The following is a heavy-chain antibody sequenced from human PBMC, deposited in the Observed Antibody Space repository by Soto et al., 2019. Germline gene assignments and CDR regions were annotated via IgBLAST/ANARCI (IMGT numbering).Heavy chain of an antibody. CDR2: ISAYNGNT. CDR1: GYTFTSYG. CDR3: ASPQGSDAFDI. Sequence: ASVKVSCKASGYTFTSYGISWVRQAPGQGLEWMGWISAYNGNTNYAQKLQGRVTMTRDTSISTAYMELSRLRSDDTAVYYCASPQGSDAFDIWGQGTMVTVSS. J-gene: IGHJ3*02. V-gene: IGHV1-18*01.